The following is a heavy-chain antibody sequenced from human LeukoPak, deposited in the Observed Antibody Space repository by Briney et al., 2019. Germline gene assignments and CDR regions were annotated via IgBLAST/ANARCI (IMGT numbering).Heavy chain of an antibody. CDR3: ARGYDISDYYMDV. CDR2: ITRTSNSI. J-gene: IGHJ6*03. V-gene: IGHV3-48*04. CDR1: GFTFTSHS. D-gene: IGHD3-9*01. Sequence: TGGSLRLSCVASGFTFTSHSMNWVRQAPGKGLEWVSYITRTSNSIYYADSVKGRFTISRGNAKNSLYLQMNSLRAEDTALYYCARGYDISDYYMDVWGKGTTVTVSS.